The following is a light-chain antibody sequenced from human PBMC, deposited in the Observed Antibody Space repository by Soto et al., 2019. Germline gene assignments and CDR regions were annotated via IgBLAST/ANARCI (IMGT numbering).Light chain of an antibody. CDR2: EDD. V-gene: IGLV6-57*01. CDR3: QSFDSSDQV. Sequence: NFMLTQPHSVSESPGKTITISCTRSGGSIASNYVQWYQQRPGSSPTTVIYEDDRRPSGVPDRFSGSIDSSSNSASLPISGLKTEDEATYFCQSFDSSDQVFGGGTKLTVL. CDR1: GGSIASNY. J-gene: IGLJ3*02.